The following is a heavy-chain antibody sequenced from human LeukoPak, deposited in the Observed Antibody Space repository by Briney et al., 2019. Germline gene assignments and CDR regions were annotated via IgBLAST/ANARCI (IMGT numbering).Heavy chain of an antibody. Sequence: MASETLSLTCTFSGDSISNSDFYWAWIRQPPGKGLEFIGTIYYSGSTFLNPSLASRLTMSIDTSNNRFSLTLNSVTAADTAVYYCAREAWGVAGNGEEAFDIWGQGTMVTVSS. CDR2: IYYSGST. D-gene: IGHD6-13*01. CDR1: GDSISNSDFY. V-gene: IGHV4-39*07. CDR3: AREAWGVAGNGEEAFDI. J-gene: IGHJ3*02.